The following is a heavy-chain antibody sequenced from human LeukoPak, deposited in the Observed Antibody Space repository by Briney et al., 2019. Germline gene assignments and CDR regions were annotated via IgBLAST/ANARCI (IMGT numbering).Heavy chain of an antibody. Sequence: GGSLRLSCAASGFTFSSYEMNWVRQAPGKGLEWVSGTNRRGDITGYADFVKGRFTISRDNAKNSLYLQMNSLRVEDTALYHCARKGLGGELGGFDSWGQGTLVTVSS. V-gene: IGHV3-20*01. CDR3: ARKGLGGELGGFDS. CDR1: GFTFSSYE. J-gene: IGHJ4*02. CDR2: TNRRGDIT. D-gene: IGHD1-7*01.